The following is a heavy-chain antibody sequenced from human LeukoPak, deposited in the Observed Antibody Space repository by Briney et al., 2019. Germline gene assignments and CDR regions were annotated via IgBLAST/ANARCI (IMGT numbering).Heavy chain of an antibody. CDR2: VSYDGSNK. V-gene: IGHV3-30*04. CDR1: GFTFSTYA. Sequence: PGRSLRLSCAASGFTFSTYAMHWVRQTPGKGLEWVALVSYDGSNKYYADSVKGRFTISRDNSKNTLYLQINSLRPEDTAVYYCAKGAYYDLWGQGTLVTVSS. D-gene: IGHD3-22*01. J-gene: IGHJ4*02. CDR3: AKGAYYDL.